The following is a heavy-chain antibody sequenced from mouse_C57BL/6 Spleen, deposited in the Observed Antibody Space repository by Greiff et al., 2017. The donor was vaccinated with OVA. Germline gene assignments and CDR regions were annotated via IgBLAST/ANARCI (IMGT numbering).Heavy chain of an antibody. Sequence: EVQGVESGGGLVQPGGSLKLSCAASGFTFSDYGMAWVRQAPRKGPEWVAFISNLAYSIYYADTVTGRFTISRENAKNTLYLEMSSLRSEDTAMYYCARAHYYAMDYWGQGTSVTVSS. CDR2: ISNLAYSI. CDR3: ARAHYYAMDY. J-gene: IGHJ4*01. V-gene: IGHV5-15*01. CDR1: GFTFSDYG.